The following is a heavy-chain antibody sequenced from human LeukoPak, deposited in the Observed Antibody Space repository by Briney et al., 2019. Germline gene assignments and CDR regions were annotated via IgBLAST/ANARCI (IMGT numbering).Heavy chain of an antibody. Sequence: SETLCLTCTVSGGSISSYYWSWIRQPPGKGLEWVGYIYYSGSTNYNPSLKSRVTISVDTSKNQFSLKLSSVTAADTAVYYCASSSITMVRGVIYYYGMDVWGQGTTVTVSS. CDR1: GGSISSYY. CDR3: ASSSITMVRGVIYYYGMDV. CDR2: IYYSGST. J-gene: IGHJ6*02. V-gene: IGHV4-59*08. D-gene: IGHD3-10*01.